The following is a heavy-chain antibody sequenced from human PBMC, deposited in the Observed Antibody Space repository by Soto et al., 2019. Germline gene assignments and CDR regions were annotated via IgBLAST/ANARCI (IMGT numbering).Heavy chain of an antibody. D-gene: IGHD2-15*01. Sequence: QVQLVQSGAEVKKPGSSVKVSCKASGGTFSSYTISWVRPAPGQGLEWMGRIIPILGIANYAPKFQGRVTITADKSPSTAYMELSSLRSEDTAVYYGARQDIVVVVADTGWFDPWGQGTLVTVAS. CDR3: ARQDIVVVVADTGWFDP. CDR1: GGTFSSYT. V-gene: IGHV1-69*02. J-gene: IGHJ5*02. CDR2: IIPILGIA.